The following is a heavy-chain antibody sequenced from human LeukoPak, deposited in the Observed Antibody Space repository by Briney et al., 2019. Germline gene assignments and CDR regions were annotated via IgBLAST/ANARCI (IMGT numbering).Heavy chain of an antibody. CDR2: INSDGSST. D-gene: IGHD6-19*01. V-gene: IGHV3-74*01. CDR1: GFTFSSYW. Sequence: TGGSLRLSCAASGFTFSSYWMHWVRQAPGKGLVWVSRINSDGSSTSYADSVKGRFTISRDNAKNSLYLQMNSLRAEDTAVYYCARDDRWLVPIDYWGQGTLVTVSS. CDR3: ARDDRWLVPIDY. J-gene: IGHJ4*02.